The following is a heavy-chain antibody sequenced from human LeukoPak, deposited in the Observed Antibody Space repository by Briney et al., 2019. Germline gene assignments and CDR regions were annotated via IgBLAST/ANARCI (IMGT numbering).Heavy chain of an antibody. CDR2: INANSGCT. J-gene: IGHJ6*02. D-gene: IGHD6-19*01. V-gene: IGHV1-2*04. CDR3: AREGIAVAGTRVGYYYYYGMDV. Sequence: ASVKVSCKASGYTFTGYYMHLVRQAPGQRLEWMGWINANSGCTNYAQKSQGWVTMTRVTSISTAYMELSRLSSDDTAVYYCAREGIAVAGTRVGYYYYYGMDVWGQGTTVTVSS. CDR1: GYTFTGYY.